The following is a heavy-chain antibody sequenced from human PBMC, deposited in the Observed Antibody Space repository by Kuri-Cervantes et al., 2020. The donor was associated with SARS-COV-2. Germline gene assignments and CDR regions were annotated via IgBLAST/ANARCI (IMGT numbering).Heavy chain of an antibody. J-gene: IGHJ4*01. CDR1: GFTFGDYY. V-gene: IGHV3-7*01. CDR2: IKQDGSEK. D-gene: IGHD6-13*01. Sequence: ESLKISCAAPGFTFGDYYMSWVRQAPGKGLEWVANIKQDGSEKYYVDSVKGRFTISRDNAKNSLYLQMNSLSAEDTAVYYCASNLAGGQGTLVTVSS. CDR3: ASNLA.